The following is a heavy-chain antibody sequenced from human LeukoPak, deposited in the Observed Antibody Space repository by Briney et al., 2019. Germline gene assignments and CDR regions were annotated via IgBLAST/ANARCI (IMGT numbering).Heavy chain of an antibody. CDR1: GFTFSSYW. CDR3: ARGYSGTYRIDY. Sequence: GGSLRLSCAASGFTFSSYWMHWVRHAPGKGLVWVSRINSDGSSTSYADSVKGRFTISRDNAKNTLSLQMNSLRADDTAVYYCARGYSGTYRIDYWGQGTLVTVSS. CDR2: INSDGSST. J-gene: IGHJ4*02. D-gene: IGHD1-26*01. V-gene: IGHV3-74*01.